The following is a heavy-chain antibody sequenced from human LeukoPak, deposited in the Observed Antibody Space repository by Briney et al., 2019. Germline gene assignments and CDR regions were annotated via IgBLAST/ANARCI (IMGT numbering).Heavy chain of an antibody. CDR1: GFIFSNPW. D-gene: IGHD2-2*01. CDR2: IKREKDGGTT. CDR3: TLRYCSSTTCHRGAFDI. V-gene: IGHV3-15*01. J-gene: IGHJ3*02. Sequence: PGGSLRLSCAASGFIFSNPWMSWVRQAPGKGLECVGRIKREKDGGTTDYAAPVKGRFTISRDDSKNTLYLQMNSLKTEDTAVYYCTLRYCSSTTCHRGAFDIWGQGTMVTVSS.